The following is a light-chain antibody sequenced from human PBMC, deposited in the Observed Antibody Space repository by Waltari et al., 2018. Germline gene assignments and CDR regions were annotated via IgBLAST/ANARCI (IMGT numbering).Light chain of an antibody. Sequence: QSALTQPVSVSGSPGQSITISCTGTYRAVGGYNYVSWYQQFPGEAPRLIIYDVTNRPSGVSSRFSGSKSGDTASLTISGLQTEDEADYYCSSYTSSSTLKLFGGGTKLTVL. CDR1: YRAVGGYNY. CDR2: DVT. CDR3: SSYTSSSTLKL. J-gene: IGLJ2*01. V-gene: IGLV2-14*01.